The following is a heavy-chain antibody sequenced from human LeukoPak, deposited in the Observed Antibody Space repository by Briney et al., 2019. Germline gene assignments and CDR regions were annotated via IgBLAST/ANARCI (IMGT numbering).Heavy chain of an antibody. Sequence: GASVKVSCKASGGTFSSYAISWVRQAPGQGLEWMGGIIPIFGTANYAQKFQGRVTITADESTSTAYMELSSLRSEDTAVYYCVMGYYDSSGYKIDYWGQGTLVTVSS. CDR1: GGTFSSYA. D-gene: IGHD3-22*01. J-gene: IGHJ4*02. V-gene: IGHV1-69*13. CDR2: IIPIFGTA. CDR3: VMGYYDSSGYKIDY.